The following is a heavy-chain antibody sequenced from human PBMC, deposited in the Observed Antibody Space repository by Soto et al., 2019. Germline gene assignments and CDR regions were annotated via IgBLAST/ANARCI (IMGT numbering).Heavy chain of an antibody. V-gene: IGHV3-30*18. D-gene: IGHD2-2*01. J-gene: IGHJ6*02. CDR2: ISYDGSNK. Sequence: PGGSLRLSCAASGFTFSSYGMHWVRQAPGKGLEWVAVISYDGSNKYYADSVKGRFTISRDNSKNTLYLQMNSLRAEDTAVYYCAKVLSPYCSSTSCSPFFYYYGMDVWGQGTTVTVSS. CDR1: GFTFSSYG. CDR3: AKVLSPYCSSTSCSPFFYYYGMDV.